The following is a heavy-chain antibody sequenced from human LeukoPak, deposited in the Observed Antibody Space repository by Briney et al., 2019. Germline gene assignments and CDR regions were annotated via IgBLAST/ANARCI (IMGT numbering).Heavy chain of an antibody. Sequence: SETLSLTCTVSGGSISSYYWSWIRQPPGKGLQWIGYIYYSGSTNYNPSLKSRVTISVDTSTNQFSLKLSSVTAADTAVYYCARVGGYCSSTRCYGGIDPWGQGTLVTVSS. CDR1: GGSISSYY. V-gene: IGHV4-59*01. D-gene: IGHD2-2*01. CDR3: ARVGGYCSSTRCYGGIDP. CDR2: IYYSGST. J-gene: IGHJ5*02.